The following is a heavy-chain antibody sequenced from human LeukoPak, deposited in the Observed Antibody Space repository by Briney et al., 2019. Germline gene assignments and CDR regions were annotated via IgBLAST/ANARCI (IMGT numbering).Heavy chain of an antibody. CDR3: ARGPFELVWFGERDWYFDL. V-gene: IGHV3-13*01. CDR2: IGTAGDT. J-gene: IGHJ2*01. CDR1: GFTFSRYD. D-gene: IGHD3-10*01. Sequence: TGGSLRLSCAASGFTFSRYDMHWVRQGTRKGLEWVSAIGTAGDTYYPGSVKGRFTISRENAKNSLYLQMNSLRAGDTAVYYCARGPFELVWFGERDWYFDLWGRGTLVTASS.